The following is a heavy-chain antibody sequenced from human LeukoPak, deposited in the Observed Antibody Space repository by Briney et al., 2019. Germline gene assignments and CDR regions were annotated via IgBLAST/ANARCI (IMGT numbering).Heavy chain of an antibody. D-gene: IGHD1-26*01. Sequence: PGGSLRLSCAASGYTFTGYYMHWVRQAPGQGLEWMGWINPNSGGTNYAQKFQGWATMTRDTSISTAYMELSRLRSDDTAVYYCAREYSGSPDAFDIWGQGTMVTVSS. CDR2: INPNSGGT. CDR1: GYTFTGYY. J-gene: IGHJ3*02. CDR3: AREYSGSPDAFDI. V-gene: IGHV1-2*04.